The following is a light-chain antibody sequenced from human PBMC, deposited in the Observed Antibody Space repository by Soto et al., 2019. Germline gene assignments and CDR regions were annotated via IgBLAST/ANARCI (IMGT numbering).Light chain of an antibody. CDR3: QQYNMWTGT. CDR2: DAS. Sequence: EIVMSQSPATLSVSPGERATLSCRASQSVRSSLAWFQQKPGQAPRLLIYDASTRATGIPARFSGSGSGTEFTLTISSLQSEDFAVYYCQQYNMWTGTFGPGTKVD. V-gene: IGKV3-15*01. J-gene: IGKJ3*01. CDR1: QSVRSS.